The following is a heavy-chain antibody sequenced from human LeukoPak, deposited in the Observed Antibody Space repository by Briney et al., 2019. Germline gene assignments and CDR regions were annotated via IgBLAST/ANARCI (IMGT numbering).Heavy chain of an antibody. Sequence: SETVSLTCTLSGYSISSGHYRGSIRQPPGTGLEWIGRIYHSRRPYYNPSLKSRDTISVDTSKNQYSLKLSSVTAADTAVYYCARVGYCSSTSGYRGRGYYFDYWGQGTLVTVSS. D-gene: IGHD2-2*01. CDR2: IYHSRRP. CDR1: GYSISSGHY. V-gene: IGHV4-38-2*02. J-gene: IGHJ4*02. CDR3: ARVGYCSSTSGYRGRGYYFDY.